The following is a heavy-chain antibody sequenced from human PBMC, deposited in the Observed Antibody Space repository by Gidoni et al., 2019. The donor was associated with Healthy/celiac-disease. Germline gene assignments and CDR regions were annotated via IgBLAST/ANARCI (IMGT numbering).Heavy chain of an antibody. Sequence: EVQLLESGGGLVQPAGSLRLSCAASGFTFSSYGMSWVRQAPGKGLEWVSAISGSGGSTYYADSGKGRFTISRDNSKNTLYLQMNSRRAEDTAVYYCAKEGDYVWGNWFDPWGQGTLVTVSS. CDR3: AKEGDYVWGNWFDP. CDR1: GFTFSSYG. V-gene: IGHV3-23*01. J-gene: IGHJ5*02. CDR2: ISGSGGST. D-gene: IGHD3-16*01.